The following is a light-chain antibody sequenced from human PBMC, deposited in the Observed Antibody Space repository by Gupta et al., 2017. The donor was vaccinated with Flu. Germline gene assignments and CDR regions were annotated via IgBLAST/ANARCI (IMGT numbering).Light chain of an antibody. J-gene: IGLJ1*01. CDR1: SVDVGSDNS. V-gene: IGLV2-14*04. Sequence: IIISCSGTSVDVGSDNSGSGDHQPPGKVANLSIWDVSNRPSGVSSRFSGSKSGNTASLTISGLQADDEADYYCSSYTSISTSYIFGSGTKVTVL. CDR3: SSYTSISTSYI. CDR2: DVS.